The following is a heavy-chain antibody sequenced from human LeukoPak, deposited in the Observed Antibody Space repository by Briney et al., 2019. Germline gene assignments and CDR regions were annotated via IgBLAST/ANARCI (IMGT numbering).Heavy chain of an antibody. V-gene: IGHV3-53*01. CDR2: IYSGGDT. Sequence: GGSLRLSCATSGFTVSSNYMSWVRQAPGKGLEWVSVIYSGGDTYYADSVKGRFTISRDNSKNTLYLQMNTLRAEDTAVYYCARASGYSGYDPFDYWGQGTLVTVSS. CDR1: GFTVSSNY. D-gene: IGHD5-12*01. CDR3: ARASGYSGYDPFDY. J-gene: IGHJ4*02.